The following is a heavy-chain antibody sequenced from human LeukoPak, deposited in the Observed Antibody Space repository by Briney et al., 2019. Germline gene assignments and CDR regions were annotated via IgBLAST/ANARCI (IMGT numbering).Heavy chain of an antibody. CDR1: RFTFSSYA. CDR2: ISGSGGST. D-gene: IGHD3-10*01. CDR3: AKDQMYYYGSGSYPSLDY. Sequence: GGSLRLSCAASRFTFSSYAMNWVRQAPGKGLEWVSAISGSGGSTYYADSVKGRFTISRDNSKNTLYLQMNSLRAEDTAVYYCAKDQMYYYGSGSYPSLDYWGQGTLVTVSS. V-gene: IGHV3-23*01. J-gene: IGHJ4*02.